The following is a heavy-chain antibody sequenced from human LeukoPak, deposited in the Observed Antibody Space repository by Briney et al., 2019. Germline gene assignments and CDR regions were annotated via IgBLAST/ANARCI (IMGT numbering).Heavy chain of an antibody. CDR1: GGSISSYY. CDR2: IYYSGST. CDR3: ARETYYDSSGHVFDY. V-gene: IGHV4-59*01. Sequence: SETLSLTCTVSGGSISSYYWSWIRQPPGKGLEWIGYIYYSGSTNYNPSLKSRVTISVDTSKNQFSLKLSSVTAADTAVYYCARETYYDSSGHVFDYWGQGTLVTVSS. D-gene: IGHD3-22*01. J-gene: IGHJ4*02.